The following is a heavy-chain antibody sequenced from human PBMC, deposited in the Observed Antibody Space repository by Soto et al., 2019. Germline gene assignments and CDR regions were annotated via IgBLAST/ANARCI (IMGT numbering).Heavy chain of an antibody. CDR1: GFTFSSYW. J-gene: IGHJ4*02. Sequence: GVLRLSCAASGFTFSSYWMSWVRQAPWKGLEWVANIKQDGSEKYYVDSVKGRFTISRDNAKNSLYLQMNSLRAEDTAVYYCARGKYSSGWFFDYWGQGTLVTVSS. CDR2: IKQDGSEK. CDR3: ARGKYSSGWFFDY. D-gene: IGHD6-19*01. V-gene: IGHV3-7*03.